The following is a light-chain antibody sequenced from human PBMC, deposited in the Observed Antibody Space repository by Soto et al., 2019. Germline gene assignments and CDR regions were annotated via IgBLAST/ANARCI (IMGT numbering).Light chain of an antibody. CDR2: EVD. Sequence: QSALTQPASVSGSLGQSITIPCTGTNSDVGGYNFVSWYQHHPGKAPILMIYEVDNRPSGISNRFSGSKSGNTASLTISGLQAEDEADYYCSSYISSSTLDVLFGGGTKLTVL. V-gene: IGLV2-14*01. J-gene: IGLJ2*01. CDR1: NSDVGGYNF. CDR3: SSYISSSTLDVL.